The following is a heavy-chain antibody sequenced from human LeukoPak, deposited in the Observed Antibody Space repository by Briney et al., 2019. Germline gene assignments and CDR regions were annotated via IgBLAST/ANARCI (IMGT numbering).Heavy chain of an antibody. CDR1: GGSITSYY. D-gene: IGHD1-26*01. Sequence: PSETLSLTCTVSGGSITSYYWSWIRQPPGKGLEWIGYMYYSESPNYNPSLKSRVTISVDTSKNQFSLKLASLTAADTAVYYCARRGGSPLGAFDIWAQGTMVTVSS. V-gene: IGHV4-59*01. CDR2: MYYSESP. J-gene: IGHJ3*02. CDR3: ARRGGSPLGAFDI.